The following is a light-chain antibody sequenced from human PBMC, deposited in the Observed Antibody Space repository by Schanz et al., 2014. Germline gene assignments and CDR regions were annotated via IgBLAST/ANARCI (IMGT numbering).Light chain of an antibody. CDR3: SSYTGSTSFWV. J-gene: IGLJ3*02. CDR1: SSDVGGYNY. CDR2: DVN. V-gene: IGLV2-14*03. Sequence: QSALTQPASVSGSPGQSITLSCTGTSSDVGGYNYVSWYQHHPGKAPKLMIYDVNNRPSGVSNRFSGSKSGNTASLTISGLQAEDEADYYCSSYTGSTSFWVFGGGTKLTVL.